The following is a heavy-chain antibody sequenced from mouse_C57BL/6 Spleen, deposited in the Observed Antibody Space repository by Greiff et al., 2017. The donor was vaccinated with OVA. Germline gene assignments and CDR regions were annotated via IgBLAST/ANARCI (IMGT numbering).Heavy chain of an antibody. CDR3: ASYDGYSWFAY. V-gene: IGHV1-82*01. Sequence: QVQLKESGPELVKPGASVKISCKASGYAFSSSWMNWVKQRPGKGLEWIGRIYPGDGDTNYNGKFKGKATLTADKSSSTAYMQLSSLTSEDSAVYFCASYDGYSWFAYWGQGTLVTVSA. CDR1: GYAFSSSW. CDR2: IYPGDGDT. D-gene: IGHD2-3*01. J-gene: IGHJ3*01.